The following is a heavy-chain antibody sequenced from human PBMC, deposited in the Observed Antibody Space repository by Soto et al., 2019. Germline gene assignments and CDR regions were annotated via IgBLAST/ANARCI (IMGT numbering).Heavy chain of an antibody. CDR1: GFTFSSYG. Sequence: QVQLVESGGGVVQPGRSLRLSCAASGFTFSSYGMHWVRQAPGKGLEWVAVIWYDGSNKYYADSVKGRFTISRDNSKNTLYLQMNSLRAEDTAVYYCARASLYCSGGSCYQGNWFDPWGQGTLGTVSS. V-gene: IGHV3-33*01. CDR2: IWYDGSNK. D-gene: IGHD2-15*01. J-gene: IGHJ5*02. CDR3: ARASLYCSGGSCYQGNWFDP.